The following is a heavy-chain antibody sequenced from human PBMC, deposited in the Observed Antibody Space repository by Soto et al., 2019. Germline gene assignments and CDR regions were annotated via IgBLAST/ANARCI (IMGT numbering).Heavy chain of an antibody. CDR1: GGSISSGGYS. D-gene: IGHD3-16*02. CDR2: IYHSGST. CDR3: ARGLGGVIVPLGWFDP. J-gene: IGHJ5*02. Sequence: PSETLSLTCAVSGGSISSGGYSWSWIRQPPGKGLEWIGYIYHSGSTYYNPSLKSRVTISVDRSKNQFSLKLSSVTAADTAVYYCARGLGGVIVPLGWFDPWGRGTLVTVSS. V-gene: IGHV4-30-2*01.